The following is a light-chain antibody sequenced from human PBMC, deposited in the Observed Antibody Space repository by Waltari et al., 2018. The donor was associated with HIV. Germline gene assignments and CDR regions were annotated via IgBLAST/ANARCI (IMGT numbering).Light chain of an antibody. J-gene: IGKJ4*01. CDR1: QDISNY. Sequence: IQMTQSPSSLSASVGDRVTITCQASQDISNYLNCYQQKPGKAPKLLIFDSSNLETGVPSRLRGSGSGTDFTFTISSLQPEDIATYYCQQYDNVPPTFGGGTKVEIK. V-gene: IGKV1-33*01. CDR2: DSS. CDR3: QQYDNVPPT.